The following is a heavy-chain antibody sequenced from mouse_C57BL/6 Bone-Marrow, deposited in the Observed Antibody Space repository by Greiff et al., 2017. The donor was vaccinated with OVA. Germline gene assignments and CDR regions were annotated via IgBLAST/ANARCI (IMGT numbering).Heavy chain of an antibody. CDR3: EGYSNYEGSDY. Sequence: QVQLQQPGAELVKPGASVKMSCKASGYTFTSYWITWMKQRPGQGLEWIGDIYPGSGSTNYNEKFKSKATLTVDTSSSTAYMQHSSLTSEDSAVYYCEGYSNYEGSDYWGQGTTLTVSS. D-gene: IGHD2-5*01. CDR1: GYTFTSYW. J-gene: IGHJ2*01. CDR2: IYPGSGST. V-gene: IGHV1-55*01.